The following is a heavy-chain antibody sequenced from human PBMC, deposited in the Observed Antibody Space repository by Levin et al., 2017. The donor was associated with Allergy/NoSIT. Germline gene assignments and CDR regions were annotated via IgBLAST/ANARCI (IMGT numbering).Heavy chain of an antibody. CDR3: ARNRIIVSGGNDYYYGMDV. D-gene: IGHD5/OR15-5a*01. V-gene: IGHV4-61*01. CDR2: INYRGVT. J-gene: IGHJ6*02. CDR1: GGSVSSGTYY. Sequence: SQTLSLTCSVSGGSVSSGTYYWSWIRRPPGKGLEWIGYINYRGVTKYNPSLKSRVTISVDTSKNEFSLKVTSVTADTAVYYCARNRIIVSGGNDYYYGMDVWGQGTTVTVSS.